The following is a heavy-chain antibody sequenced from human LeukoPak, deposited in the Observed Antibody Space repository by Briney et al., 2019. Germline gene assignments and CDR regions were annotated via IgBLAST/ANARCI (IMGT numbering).Heavy chain of an antibody. CDR3: ASRGIVGRYNYGWDY. CDR1: RFTFSSYW. CDR2: IKQDGSEK. Sequence: GGSLRLSCAASRFTFSSYWMSWVRQAPGKGLEWVANIKQDGSEKYYVGSVKGRFTISRDNAKKLMYLQMNSLRAEDTAVYYCASRGIVGRYNYGWDYWGQGTPVTVSS. D-gene: IGHD5-18*01. J-gene: IGHJ4*02. V-gene: IGHV3-7*01.